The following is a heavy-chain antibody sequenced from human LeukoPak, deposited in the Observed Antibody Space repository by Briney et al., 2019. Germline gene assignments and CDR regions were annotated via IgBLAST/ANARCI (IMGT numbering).Heavy chain of an antibody. CDR3: AKAEWGSGWYRVGDY. D-gene: IGHD6-19*01. CDR1: GFTFSRYG. V-gene: IGHV3-30*18. CDR2: ISYDGSNK. Sequence: GGSLRLSCAASGFTFSRYGMHWVRQAPGKGLEWVAVISYDGSNKYYADSVKGRFTISRDNSKNTLYLQMNSLRAEDTAVYYCAKAEWGSGWYRVGDYWGQGTLVTVSS. J-gene: IGHJ4*02.